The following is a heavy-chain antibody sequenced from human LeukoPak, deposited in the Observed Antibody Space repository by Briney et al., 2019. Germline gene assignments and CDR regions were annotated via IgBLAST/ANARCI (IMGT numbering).Heavy chain of an antibody. CDR3: ARVVERRGPFDY. D-gene: IGHD1-1*01. CDR1: GFTVSSNY. J-gene: IGHJ4*02. Sequence: GGSLRLSCAASGFTVSSNYMSWVRQAPGKGLEWVSYISSSGSTIYYADSVKGRFTISRDNAKNSLYLQMNSLRAEDTAVYYCARVVERRGPFDYWGQGTLVTVSS. V-gene: IGHV3-11*04. CDR2: ISSSGSTI.